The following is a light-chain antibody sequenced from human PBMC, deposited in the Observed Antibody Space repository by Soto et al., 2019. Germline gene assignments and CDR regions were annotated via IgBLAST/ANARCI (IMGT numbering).Light chain of an antibody. V-gene: IGLV2-11*01. CDR3: CSYAGTYTYV. J-gene: IGLJ1*01. CDR1: NNDVGGYNY. CDR2: DVT. Sequence: QSVLTQPRSVSGSPGQSVTISCTGTNNDVGGYNYVSWYQQHPGKAPKLMIYDVTKRPSGVPDRFSGSKSGNTASLTISGLQGEDEADYYCCSYAGTYTYVFGIGTQLTVL.